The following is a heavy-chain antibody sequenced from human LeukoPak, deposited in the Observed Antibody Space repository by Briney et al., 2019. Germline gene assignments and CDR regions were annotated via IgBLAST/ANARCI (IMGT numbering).Heavy chain of an antibody. CDR3: TTDKAWWAPGSYFEF. D-gene: IGHD2-8*02. CDR2: IKSNPDGGTT. Sequence: PGGSLRLSCGGSGFTFSHAWMSWVRQAPGKGLEWVGRIKSNPDGGTTDYGAPVEGRFSISRDDSKSTLYLQMNSLHTDDTAVYYCTTDKAWWAPGSYFEFWGQGSLVTVSS. V-gene: IGHV3-15*01. CDR1: GFTFSHAW. J-gene: IGHJ4*02.